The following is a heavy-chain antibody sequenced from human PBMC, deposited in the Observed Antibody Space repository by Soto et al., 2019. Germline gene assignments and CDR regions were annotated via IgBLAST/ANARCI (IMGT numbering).Heavy chain of an antibody. J-gene: IGHJ4*02. Sequence: GGSLRLSCSVSGFIFSSYAMHWVRQAPGKGLEYVASISSEGASTYYADSVKGRFIISRDNSKNTLYLQMSSLRAEDTAVYYCVKARYVDYWGQGILVTVSS. CDR2: ISSEGAST. CDR3: VKARYVDY. V-gene: IGHV3-64D*06. CDR1: GFIFSSYA.